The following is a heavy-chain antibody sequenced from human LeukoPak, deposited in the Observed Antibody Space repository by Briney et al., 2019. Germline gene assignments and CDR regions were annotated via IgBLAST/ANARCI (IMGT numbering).Heavy chain of an antibody. CDR3: ARGPGTVGLSP. CDR1: GTSFTHYY. D-gene: IGHD1/OR15-1a*01. J-gene: IGHJ5*02. Sequence: SETLSLTCNVSGTSFTHYYWSWIRQTPEKGLEWIGQINHSGDTSYNPSLRSRVTLSVDSSKNQFSLKVTSVTAADTGVYYCARGPGTVGLSPWGQGTLVTVCS. CDR2: INHSGDT. V-gene: IGHV4-34*01.